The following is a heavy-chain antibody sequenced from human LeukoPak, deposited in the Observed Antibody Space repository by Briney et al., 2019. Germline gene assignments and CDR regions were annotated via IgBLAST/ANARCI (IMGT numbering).Heavy chain of an antibody. CDR3: ARHLRGSYYKNPNNWFDP. D-gene: IGHD3-10*01. CDR2: IYYSGST. V-gene: IGHV4-30-4*01. Sequence: PSETLSLTCTVSGGSISSGDYYWSWIRQPPGKGLEWIGYIYYSGSTDYNPSLKSRVTISVDTSKNQFSLKLSSVTAADTAVYYCARHLRGSYYKNPNNWFDPWGQGTLVTVSS. J-gene: IGHJ5*02. CDR1: GGSISSGDYY.